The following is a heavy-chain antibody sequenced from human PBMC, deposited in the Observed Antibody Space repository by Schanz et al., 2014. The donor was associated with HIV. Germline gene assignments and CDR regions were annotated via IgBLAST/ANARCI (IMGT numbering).Heavy chain of an antibody. CDR1: GFTFSTYA. Sequence: QVQLVESGGGVVQPGRSLTLSCAASGFTFSTYAMHWVRQAPGKGLEWMAVISFDGSNKYYADSVKGQFTISRDNSKNTLYLQMNNLRLEDTAVFYCAKGGPMAPYPIDYWGQGTLVTVSS. J-gene: IGHJ4*02. V-gene: IGHV3-30-3*01. D-gene: IGHD3-10*01. CDR2: ISFDGSNK. CDR3: AKGGPMAPYPIDY.